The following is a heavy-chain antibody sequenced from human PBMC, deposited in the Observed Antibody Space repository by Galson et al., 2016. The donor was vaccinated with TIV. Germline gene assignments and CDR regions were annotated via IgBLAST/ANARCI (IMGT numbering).Heavy chain of an antibody. CDR2: PYYRSKWYN. CDR1: GDSVSSNSA. V-gene: IGHV6-1*01. CDR3: ARDRTLPGYYYNGMDV. D-gene: IGHD1/OR15-1a*01. J-gene: IGHJ6*02. Sequence: CAISGDSVSSNSAWNWLRQSPSRGLEWLGRPYYRSKWYNDYALSVKSRITINPDTSKNQFSLQLNSMTPEDTAVYYCARDRTLPGYYYNGMDVWGQGTTVTVSS.